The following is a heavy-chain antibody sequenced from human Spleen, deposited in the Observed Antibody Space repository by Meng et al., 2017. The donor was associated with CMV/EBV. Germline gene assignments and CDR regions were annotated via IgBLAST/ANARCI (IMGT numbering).Heavy chain of an antibody. CDR2: IKQDGSEK. CDR3: ARSRITFVY. CDR1: GFTFSNYW. D-gene: IGHD5-24*01. Sequence: GSLRLSCAASGFTFSNYWMTWVRQAPGKGLEWVANIKQDGSEKYYADSVKGRFTVSRDNAKNSLYLQMNSLRAEDTAVYYCARSRITFVYWGQGTLVTVSS. V-gene: IGHV3-7*01. J-gene: IGHJ4*02.